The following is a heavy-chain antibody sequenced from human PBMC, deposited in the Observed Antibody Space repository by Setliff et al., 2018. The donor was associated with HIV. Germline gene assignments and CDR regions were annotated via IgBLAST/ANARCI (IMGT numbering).Heavy chain of an antibody. V-gene: IGHV4-31*01. D-gene: IGHD3-16*01. J-gene: IGHJ5*02. CDR2: IYYSGST. CDR3: AKRTFGSGRLDP. Sequence: SETLSLTCTVSGGSISSGGYYWSWIRQHPGKGLEWIGYIYYSGSTYYNPSLKSLVTISVDGSKNQFSLNLNSVTATDTAVYYCAKRTFGSGRLDPWGQGTLVTVSS. CDR1: GGSISSGGYY.